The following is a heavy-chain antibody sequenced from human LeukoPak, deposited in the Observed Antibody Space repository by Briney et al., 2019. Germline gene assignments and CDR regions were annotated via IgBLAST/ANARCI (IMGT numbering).Heavy chain of an antibody. CDR2: GYYGGST. CDR1: GGSIRSSSYY. D-gene: IGHD2-21*02. CDR3: ARHYCGGDCFFGIGWYFDL. Sequence: SETQSLTCTVSGGSIRSSSYYWGWIRQPPGKGLEWIGSGYYGGSTYYNPSLKSRVTISVDTSKHQFSLELSSVTAADTAVYYCARHYCGGDCFFGIGWYFDLWGRGTLVTVSS. J-gene: IGHJ2*01. V-gene: IGHV4-39*01.